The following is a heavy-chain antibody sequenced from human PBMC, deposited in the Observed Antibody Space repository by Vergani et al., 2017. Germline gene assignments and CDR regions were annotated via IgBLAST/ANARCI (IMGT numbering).Heavy chain of an antibody. V-gene: IGHV4-39*01. J-gene: IGHJ4*02. CDR2: TYYSGRT. D-gene: IGHD3-3*01. CDR1: GGSISSSSYY. Sequence: QLQLQESGPGLVKPSETLSLTCTVSGGSISSSSYYWGWIRQPPGKGLEWIGSTYYSGRTYYNPSLKSRVTISVDTSKNQFSLTLSSVTAADTAVYYCARHGADFWSGYYTPQPFDYWGQGTLVTVSS. CDR3: ARHGADFWSGYYTPQPFDY.